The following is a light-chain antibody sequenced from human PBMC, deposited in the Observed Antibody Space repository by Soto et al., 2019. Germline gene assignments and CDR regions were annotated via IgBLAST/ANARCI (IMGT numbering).Light chain of an antibody. Sequence: DIQMTQSPSSLSASVGGRVTITCQASQDISNYLNWYQQKPGKAPKLLIYDASNLETGVPSRFSGSGSGTDFTFTISSLQPEDIATYYCQQYDNLPRTLGQGTKVDIK. CDR1: QDISNY. CDR2: DAS. CDR3: QQYDNLPRT. J-gene: IGKJ1*01. V-gene: IGKV1-33*01.